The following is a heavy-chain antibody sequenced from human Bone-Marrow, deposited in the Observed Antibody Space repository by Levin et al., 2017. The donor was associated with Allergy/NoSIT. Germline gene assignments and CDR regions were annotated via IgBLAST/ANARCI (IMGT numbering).Heavy chain of an antibody. J-gene: IGHJ4*02. V-gene: IGHV3-7*04. Sequence: PGESLKISCVASKFTFSTYWMSWVRQAPGKGLEWVANINQDGSEKYYVDSLKGRFTISRDNAKNSLSLHMNNLRAEDTAVYYCARALRYCSSASCYSYFDYWGQGTLVTVSS. CDR2: INQDGSEK. CDR3: ARALRYCSSASCYSYFDY. CDR1: KFTFSTYW. D-gene: IGHD2-2*02.